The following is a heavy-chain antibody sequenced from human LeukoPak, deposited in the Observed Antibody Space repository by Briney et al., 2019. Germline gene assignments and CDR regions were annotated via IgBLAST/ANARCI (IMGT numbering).Heavy chain of an antibody. Sequence: SETLSLTCTVSGGSISSSSYYWGWIRQPPGKGLEWIGSIYYSGSTYYNPSFKSRVTISVDTSKNQFSLKLSSVTAADTAVYYCARATDWNPMASFDYWGQGTLVTVSS. CDR2: IYYSGST. CDR3: ARATDWNPMASFDY. J-gene: IGHJ4*02. CDR1: GGSISSSSYY. V-gene: IGHV4-39*01. D-gene: IGHD1-1*01.